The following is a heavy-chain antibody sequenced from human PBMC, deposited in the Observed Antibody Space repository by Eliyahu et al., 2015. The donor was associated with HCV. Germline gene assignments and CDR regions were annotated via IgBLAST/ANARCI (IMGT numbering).Heavy chain of an antibody. Sequence: QVQLQESSPGLVKPSETLSLTCTVSGGSISSYYWSWIRQPPGKGLEWIGYIYYSGSTNYNPSLKSRVTISVDTSKNQFSLKLSSVTAADTAVYYCARARGVDSGWFDPWGQGTLVTVSS. D-gene: IGHD3-10*01. CDR3: ARARGVDSGWFDP. CDR1: GGSISSYY. J-gene: IGHJ5*02. V-gene: IGHV4-59*01. CDR2: IYYSGST.